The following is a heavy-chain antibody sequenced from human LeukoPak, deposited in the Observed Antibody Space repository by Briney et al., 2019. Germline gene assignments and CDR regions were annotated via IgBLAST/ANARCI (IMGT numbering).Heavy chain of an antibody. Sequence: GTSLRLSCAASGSTFSTYGMHWVRQAPGKGLEWVAIISYDGTKIYYADSVKGRCTISRDNSKNTLYLQMNSLRTEDTAVYYCVKPRRGYYDSSAFDIWGQGTMVTVSS. CDR2: ISYDGTKI. J-gene: IGHJ3*02. CDR3: VKPRRGYYDSSAFDI. V-gene: IGHV3-30*18. CDR1: GSTFSTYG. D-gene: IGHD3-22*01.